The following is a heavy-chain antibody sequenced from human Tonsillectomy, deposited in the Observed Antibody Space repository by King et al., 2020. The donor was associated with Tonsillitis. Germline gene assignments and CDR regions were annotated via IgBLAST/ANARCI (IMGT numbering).Heavy chain of an antibody. D-gene: IGHD6-13*01. J-gene: IGHJ4*02. V-gene: IGHV3-48*01. CDR1: GFTFSSYS. CDR3: ARGDNAYSSSWNL. Sequence: EVQLVESGGALIQPGGSLRLSCVTSGFTFSSYSMNWVRLAPGKGLEWVAYISGSGTTSYYADSVKGRFTISTDKAKNSLYLQMNGLRVEDTAVYYCARGDNAYSSSWNLWGQGTQVTVSS. CDR2: ISGSGTTS.